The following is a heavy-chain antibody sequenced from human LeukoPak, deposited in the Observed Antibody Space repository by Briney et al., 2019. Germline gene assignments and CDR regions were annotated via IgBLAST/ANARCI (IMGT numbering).Heavy chain of an antibody. CDR2: MSSSGYTI. V-gene: IGHV3-11*04. D-gene: IGHD3-22*01. CDR1: GLSFSDYY. Sequence: PGGSLRLSCEASGLSFSDYYVTWIRQAPGKGLEWLSYMSSSGYTIYYADSVKGRFTISRDNAKNSLYLQMNSLRVEDTALYYCAKGQSSYYDSSGSLDSWGQGTLVTVSS. J-gene: IGHJ4*02. CDR3: AKGQSSYYDSSGSLDS.